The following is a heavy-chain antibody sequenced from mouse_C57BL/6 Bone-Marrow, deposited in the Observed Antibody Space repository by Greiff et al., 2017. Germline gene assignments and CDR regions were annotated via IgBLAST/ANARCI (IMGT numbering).Heavy chain of an antibody. CDR2: INPSSGYT. Sequence: QVQLKASGAELAKPGASVKLSCKASGYTFTSYWMHWVNQRPGQGLEWIGYINPSSGYTTYNQKFKDKATLTADKSSSTAYMQLSSLTYEDSAFYYCAKVQLRAWFAYWGQGTLVTVSA. V-gene: IGHV1-7*01. D-gene: IGHD3-2*02. J-gene: IGHJ3*01. CDR3: AKVQLRAWFAY. CDR1: GYTFTSYW.